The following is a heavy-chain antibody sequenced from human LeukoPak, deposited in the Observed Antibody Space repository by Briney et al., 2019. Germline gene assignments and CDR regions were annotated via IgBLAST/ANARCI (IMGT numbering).Heavy chain of an antibody. V-gene: IGHV4-31*03. Sequence: SQTLSLTCTVSGGSISSGGYYWSWIRQHPGKGLEWIGYIYYSGSTYYNPSLKSRVTISVDTSKNQFSLKLSSVTAADTAVYYCASKGMGGDDLGLFDYWGQGTLVTVSS. CDR1: GGSISSGGYY. D-gene: IGHD3-16*01. CDR3: ASKGMGGDDLGLFDY. J-gene: IGHJ4*02. CDR2: IYYSGST.